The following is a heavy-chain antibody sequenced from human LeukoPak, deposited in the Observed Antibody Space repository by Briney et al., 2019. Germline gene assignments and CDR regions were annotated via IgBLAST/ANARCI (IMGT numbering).Heavy chain of an antibody. V-gene: IGHV3-9*01. Sequence: GGSLRLSCAASGFTFDDYAMHWVRQAPGKGLEWVSGISWNSGSIGYADSVKGPFTISRDNAKNSLYLQMNSLRAEDTALYYCAKGFYCSSTSCFADYYYYGMDVWGQGTTVTVSS. CDR1: GFTFDDYA. CDR2: ISWNSGSI. J-gene: IGHJ6*02. D-gene: IGHD2-2*01. CDR3: AKGFYCSSTSCFADYYYYGMDV.